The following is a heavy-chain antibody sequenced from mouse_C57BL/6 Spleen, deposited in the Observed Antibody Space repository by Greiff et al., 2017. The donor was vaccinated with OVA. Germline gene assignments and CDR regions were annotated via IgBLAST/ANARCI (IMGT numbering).Heavy chain of an antibody. D-gene: IGHD1-1*01. CDR3: ARRGFITTVVARWYFDV. CDR2: INPGSGGT. J-gene: IGHJ1*03. V-gene: IGHV1-54*01. CDR1: GYAFTNYL. Sequence: VQLQQSGAELVRPGTSVKVSCKASGYAFTNYLIEWVKQRPGQGLEWIGVINPGSGGTNYNEKFKGKATLTADKSSSTAYMQLSSLTSEDSAVYFCARRGFITTVVARWYFDVWGTGTTVTVSS.